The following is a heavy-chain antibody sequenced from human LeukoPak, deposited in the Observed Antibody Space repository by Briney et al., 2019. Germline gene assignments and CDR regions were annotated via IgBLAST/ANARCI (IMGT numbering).Heavy chain of an antibody. V-gene: IGHV4-59*01. CDR3: ARGRGITMVRGPFDY. J-gene: IGHJ4*02. D-gene: IGHD3-10*01. Sequence: SETLSLTCTVSGGSISSYYWSWIRQPPGKGLEWIGYIYYSGSTNYNPSPKSRVTISVDTSKNQFSLKLSSVTAADTAVYYCARGRGITMVRGPFDYWGQGTLVTVSS. CDR2: IYYSGST. CDR1: GGSISSYY.